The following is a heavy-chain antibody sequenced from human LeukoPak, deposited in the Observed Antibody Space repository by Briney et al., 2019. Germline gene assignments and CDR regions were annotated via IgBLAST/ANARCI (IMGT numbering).Heavy chain of an antibody. CDR1: GGSLNSYY. D-gene: IGHD3-22*01. CDR2: IYDSGST. CDR3: ACLTTADAFDI. V-gene: IGHV4-59*01. J-gene: IGHJ3*02. Sequence: SETLSLTCTVSGGSLNSYYWSWIRQPPGKGLEGIGYIYDSGSTNYNPSPKSRVTISVDTSNKQFSLKLSSVTAADTAVYSCACLTTADAFDIWGQGTMVTVSS.